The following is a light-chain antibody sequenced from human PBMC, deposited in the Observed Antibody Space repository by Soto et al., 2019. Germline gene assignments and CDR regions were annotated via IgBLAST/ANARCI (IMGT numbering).Light chain of an antibody. V-gene: IGKV3-20*01. J-gene: IGKJ1*01. CDR2: GAS. Sequence: EIVLTQSPGTLSLSPGERATLSCRASQTVSSSYVAWYQQKPGQAPRVLIYGASSRATGIPDRFIGSGSGTDYTLIISRQEPEDFAVYYCQHYASSPPWTFGQGTKVEIK. CDR3: QHYASSPPWT. CDR1: QTVSSSY.